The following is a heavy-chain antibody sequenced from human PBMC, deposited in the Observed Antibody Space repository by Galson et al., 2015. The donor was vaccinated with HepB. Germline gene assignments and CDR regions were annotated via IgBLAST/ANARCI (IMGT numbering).Heavy chain of an antibody. J-gene: IGHJ3*02. Sequence: SLRLSCAASGFTFSSYSMNWVRQAPGKGLEWVSYISSSSSSTNYADSVKGRFTISRDNAKNSVYLQMNSLRAEDTAVYYCARDGGDSSGYWLTPLEDPVDIWGQGTLVTVSS. D-gene: IGHD3-22*01. CDR2: ISSSSSST. CDR3: ARDGGDSSGYWLTPLEDPVDI. V-gene: IGHV3-48*04. CDR1: GFTFSSYS.